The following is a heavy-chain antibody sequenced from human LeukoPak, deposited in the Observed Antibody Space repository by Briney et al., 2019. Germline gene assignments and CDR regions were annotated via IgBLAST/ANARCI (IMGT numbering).Heavy chain of an antibody. V-gene: IGHV3-21*04. J-gene: IGHJ6*02. CDR2: ISSSSSYI. CDR3: ARDGHYDILTGYTYYYGMDV. CDR1: GFTFSSYS. D-gene: IGHD3-9*01. Sequence: GGSLRLSCAASGFTFSSYSMNWVRQAPGKGLEWVSSISSSSSYIYYADSVKGRFTISRDNAKNSLYLQTNSLRAEDTAVYYCARDGHYDILTGYTYYYGMDVWGQGTTVTVSS.